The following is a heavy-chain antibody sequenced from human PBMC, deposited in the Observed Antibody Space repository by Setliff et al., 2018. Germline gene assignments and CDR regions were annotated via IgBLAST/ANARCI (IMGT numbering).Heavy chain of an antibody. CDR3: ARAPQYSNFWYALSWFDP. Sequence: SETLSLTCAVYGGSFSGYFWSWIRQSPGRGLEWIGEINDRGSTHYNPSLKSRVTISLDTSKNQFSLKLTSVTAADTAVYYCARAPQYSNFWYALSWFDPWGQGTLVTVSS. CDR1: GGSFSGYF. J-gene: IGHJ5*02. D-gene: IGHD3-3*01. V-gene: IGHV4-34*01. CDR2: INDRGST.